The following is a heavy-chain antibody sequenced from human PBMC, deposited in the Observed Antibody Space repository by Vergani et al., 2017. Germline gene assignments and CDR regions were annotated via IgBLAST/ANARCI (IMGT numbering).Heavy chain of an antibody. Sequence: EVQLVESGGGLVQPGGSLRLSCAASGFTFSSHWMSWVRQAPGKGLEEVANIKQDGSEKYYVDSVKGRFTISRDTAKNSLYLQMNSLRAEDTAVYYCARASGAGGVKWQNWFDGWSQGRLVTVS. J-gene: IGHJ5*02. CDR1: GFTFSSHW. D-gene: IGHD6-19*01. V-gene: IGHV3-7*01. CDR2: IKQDGSEK. CDR3: ARASGAGGVKWQNWFDG.